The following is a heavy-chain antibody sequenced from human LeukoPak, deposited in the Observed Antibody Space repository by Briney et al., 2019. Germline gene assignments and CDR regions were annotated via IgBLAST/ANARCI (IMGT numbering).Heavy chain of an antibody. CDR1: GGSMSSGDYY. CDR2: IYYSGNT. J-gene: IGHJ5*02. D-gene: IGHD6-13*01. CDR3: ARAYIAAAGMGWFDP. Sequence: SQTLSLTCTVSGGSMSSGDYYWSWIRQPPGKGLEWIGYIYYSGNTYYNPSLKSRVTISVDTSKNQFSLKLSSVTAADTAVYYYARAYIAAAGMGWFDPWGQGTLVIVST. V-gene: IGHV4-30-4*08.